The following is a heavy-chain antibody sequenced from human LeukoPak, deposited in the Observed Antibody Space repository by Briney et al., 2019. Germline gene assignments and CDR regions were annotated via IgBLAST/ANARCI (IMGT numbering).Heavy chain of an antibody. J-gene: IGHJ3*02. CDR3: ARRGMAARSTIGNFDI. V-gene: IGHV4-59*08. CDR2: IFYTGST. D-gene: IGHD5/OR15-5a*01. Sequence: SETLSLSCTASGDSISSYYWSWIRQPAGRGLEWIGYIFYTGSTNYNPSLKSRVTMSVDTSKNQFSLKLNSVTAADTAVYYCARRGMAARSTIGNFDIWGQGTMVTVSS. CDR1: GDSISSYY.